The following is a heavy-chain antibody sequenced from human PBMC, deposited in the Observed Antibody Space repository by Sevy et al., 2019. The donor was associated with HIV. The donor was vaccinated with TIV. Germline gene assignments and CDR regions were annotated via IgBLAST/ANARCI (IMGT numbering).Heavy chain of an antibody. D-gene: IGHD1-1*01. Sequence: GGSLRLSCAASGFTFSTYGMHWVRQAPGKGLEWVAVISYDGIKTYYADSMKGRFAISRDNSKNTLYLQMNSLRPEDTAVYYCAKDGGWYNYAPSDFWGLRTLVTVSS. J-gene: IGHJ4*02. CDR3: AKDGGWYNYAPSDF. CDR2: ISYDGIKT. CDR1: GFTFSTYG. V-gene: IGHV3-30*18.